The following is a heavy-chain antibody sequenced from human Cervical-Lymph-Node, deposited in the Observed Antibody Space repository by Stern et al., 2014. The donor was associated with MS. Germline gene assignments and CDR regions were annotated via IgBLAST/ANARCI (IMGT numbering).Heavy chain of an antibody. J-gene: IGHJ6*02. CDR1: GFTFSRNS. Sequence: VQLVESGGGLVKPGGALRLSCATSGFTFSRNSFNWVRQAPGKGLEWVSSVSSASTYIFYADSVKGRFTSSRDNAKNSLYLQMNSLRAEDTAVYYCARDRGDNGDYVNYHDMDVWGPGTTVIVSS. CDR3: ARDRGDNGDYVNYHDMDV. D-gene: IGHD4-17*01. V-gene: IGHV3-21*01. CDR2: VSSASTYI.